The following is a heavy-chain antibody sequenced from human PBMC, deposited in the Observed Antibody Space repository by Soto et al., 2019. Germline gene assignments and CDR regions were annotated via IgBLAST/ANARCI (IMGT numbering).Heavy chain of an antibody. CDR2: IYYSGST. J-gene: IGHJ4*02. Sequence: QVQLQESGPGLVKPSETLSLTCTVSGGSVSSGSYYWSWIRQPPGKGLEWIGYIYYSGSTNYNPSLESRVTISVDTSKNQFSLKLSSVTAADTAVYYCARVSYYYDSSGYSYFDYWGQGTLVTVSS. V-gene: IGHV4-61*01. CDR3: ARVSYYYDSSGYSYFDY. CDR1: GGSVSSGSYY. D-gene: IGHD3-22*01.